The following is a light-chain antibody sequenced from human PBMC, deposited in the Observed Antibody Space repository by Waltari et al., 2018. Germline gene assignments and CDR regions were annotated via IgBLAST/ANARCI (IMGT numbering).Light chain of an antibody. CDR3: ASYTSTNTVL. CDR2: DVN. V-gene: IGLV2-14*03. Sequence: QPASVSGSPGQSITISCAGTNSDIGYYNFVSWYQQHPGKAPKLMIFDVNRWPSGVSHRFSGSKAGNTASLTISGLQAKDEADYFCASYTSTNTVLFGGGTKVTVL. CDR1: NSDIGYYNF. J-gene: IGLJ2*01.